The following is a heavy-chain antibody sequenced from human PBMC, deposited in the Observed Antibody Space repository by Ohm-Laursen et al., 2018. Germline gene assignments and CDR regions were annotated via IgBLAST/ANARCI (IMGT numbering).Heavy chain of an antibody. CDR1: GLTFSNNA. D-gene: IGHD5-24*01. V-gene: IGHV3-23*01. Sequence: GSLRLSCTASGLTFSNNAMTWVRQAPGKGLQWVSSISNGGDRTYYAGSVKGRFTTSRDNSKNTLYLQMNSLRVEDTAVYYCAKGDGPGTWLHEPYWGQGTLVTVSS. CDR3: AKGDGPGTWLHEPY. CDR2: ISNGGDRT. J-gene: IGHJ4*02.